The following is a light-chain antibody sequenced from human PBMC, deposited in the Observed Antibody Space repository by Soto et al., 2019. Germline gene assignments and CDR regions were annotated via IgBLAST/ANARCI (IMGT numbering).Light chain of an antibody. Sequence: DTQITLTISILSASVGHRATITSRASLCIRSWLAWYQPKSGKAPTLFIYDAYRLECGVPSRFSGRRSGTEFTLTIAGLQPEYVATYYCQQYESYSPRTVGGGSKEE. CDR1: LCIRSW. CDR2: DAY. CDR3: QQYESYSPRT. V-gene: IGKV1-5*01. J-gene: IGKJ4*01.